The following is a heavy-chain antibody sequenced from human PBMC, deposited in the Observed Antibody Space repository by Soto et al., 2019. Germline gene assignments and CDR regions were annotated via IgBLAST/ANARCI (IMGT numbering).Heavy chain of an antibody. CDR1: GFKFSNYA. Sequence: GGSLRLSCAASGFKFSNYAMSWVRQAPGKGLEWVSLISATGGGTYYADSVKGRFTISRDNSHNTLYLQVHSLTAEDTAVYYCAKDRRAGGNSAFYFDFWGRGAQVTVSS. CDR3: AKDRRAGGNSAFYFDF. D-gene: IGHD3-16*01. J-gene: IGHJ4*02. CDR2: ISATGGGT. V-gene: IGHV3-23*01.